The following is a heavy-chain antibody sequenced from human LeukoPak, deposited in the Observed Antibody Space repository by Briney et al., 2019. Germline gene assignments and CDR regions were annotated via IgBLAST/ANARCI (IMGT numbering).Heavy chain of an antibody. CDR3: AREHCSGGSCYSIYYYYYMDV. D-gene: IGHD2-15*01. CDR2: IYYSGST. CDR1: GGSISSYY. Sequence: SETLSLTCTVSGGSISSYYWSWIRQPPGKGLEWIGSIYYSGSTYYNPSLKSRVTISVDTSKNQFSLKLSSVTAADTAVYYCAREHCSGGSCYSIYYYYYMDVWGKGTTVTVSS. J-gene: IGHJ6*03. V-gene: IGHV4-39*07.